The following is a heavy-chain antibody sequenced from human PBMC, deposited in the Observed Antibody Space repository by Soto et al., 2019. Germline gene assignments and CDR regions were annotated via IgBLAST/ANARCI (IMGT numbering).Heavy chain of an antibody. V-gene: IGHV6-1*01. J-gene: IGHJ3*02. CDR2: TYYRSKWYN. CDR3: ARNPSLGLRDAFDM. CDR1: GDSVSSNSAA. Sequence: SQTLSLTCAISGDSVSSNSAAWSWIRQSPSRGLEWLGRTYYRSKWYNDYAESVKSRVTFNADPSKNQFSLQLKSVTPEDTAVYYCARNPSLGLRDAFDMWGQGTMVTVSS. D-gene: IGHD5-12*01.